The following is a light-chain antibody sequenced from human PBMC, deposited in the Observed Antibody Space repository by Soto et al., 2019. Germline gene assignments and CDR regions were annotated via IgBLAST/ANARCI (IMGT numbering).Light chain of an antibody. CDR3: SSYAASNNFYFV. CDR1: SSDDGSYNY. CDR2: EVT. J-gene: IGLJ3*02. Sequence: QSALTQPPSASGSPGQSVTISCTGTSSDDGSYNYVSWYQQYPGRAPKLMIYEVTKRPSGVPDRFSGSKSGNTASLTVSGLQAEDEADYYCSSYAASNNFYFVFGGGTKVT. V-gene: IGLV2-8*01.